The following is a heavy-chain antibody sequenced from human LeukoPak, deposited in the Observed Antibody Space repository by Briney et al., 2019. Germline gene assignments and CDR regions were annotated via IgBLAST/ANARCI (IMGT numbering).Heavy chain of an antibody. Sequence: GGSLRLSCAASGLTFSSYGMHWVRQAPGKGLEWVAFIRYDGSNKYYADSVKGRFTISRDNSKNTLYLQINSLRAEDTAVYYCAKDTTVTGAFDIWGQGTMVTVSS. CDR1: GLTFSSYG. V-gene: IGHV3-30*02. CDR3: AKDTTVTGAFDI. J-gene: IGHJ3*02. CDR2: IRYDGSNK. D-gene: IGHD4-17*01.